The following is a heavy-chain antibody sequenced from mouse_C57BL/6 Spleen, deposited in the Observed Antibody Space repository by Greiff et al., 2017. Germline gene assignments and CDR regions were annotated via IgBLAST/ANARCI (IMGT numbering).Heavy chain of an antibody. J-gene: IGHJ2*01. D-gene: IGHD2-1*01. V-gene: IGHV1-64*01. CDR2: IHPNSGSA. CDR3: ARDGGNYEEGHFDY. CDR1: GYTFTSYW. Sequence: QVQLKQPGAELVKPGASVKLSCKASGYTFTSYWMHWVKQRPGQGLGWIGMIHPNSGSANYNEKFKGKATLTVDKSSSTAYMQLSSLTSEDSAVYYCARDGGNYEEGHFDYWGQGTTLTVSS.